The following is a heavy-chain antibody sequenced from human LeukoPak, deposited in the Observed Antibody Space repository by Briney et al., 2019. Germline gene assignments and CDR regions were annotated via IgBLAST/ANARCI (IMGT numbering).Heavy chain of an antibody. CDR2: IIPIFGTA. CDR3: ARSTIFGVVYTPYFDY. V-gene: IGHV1-69*05. Sequence: WASVKVSCKASGGTFSSYAISWVRQAPGQGLEWMGGIIPIFGTANYAQKFQGRVTITTDESTSTAYMELSSPRSEDTAVYYCARSTIFGVVYTPYFDYWGQGTLVTVSS. D-gene: IGHD3-3*01. J-gene: IGHJ4*02. CDR1: GGTFSSYA.